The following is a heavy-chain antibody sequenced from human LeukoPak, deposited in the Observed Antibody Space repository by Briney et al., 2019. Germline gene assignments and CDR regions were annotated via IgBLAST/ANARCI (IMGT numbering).Heavy chain of an antibody. V-gene: IGHV3-48*03. CDR2: ISSSGNTI. D-gene: IGHD5-18*01. CDR3: ARVSLERQLWLPFDY. Sequence: GGSLRLSCAASXFTFTSYELNWVRQAPGKGLEWFSYISSSGNTISYADSVKGRFTISRDNAKNSLYLQVISLRAEDTAVYYCARVSLERQLWLPFDYWGQGTLVTVSS. CDR1: XFTFTSYE. J-gene: IGHJ4*02.